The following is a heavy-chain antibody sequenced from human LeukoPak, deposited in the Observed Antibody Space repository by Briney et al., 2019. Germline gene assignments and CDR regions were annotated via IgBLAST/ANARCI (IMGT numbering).Heavy chain of an antibody. CDR2: ISSSSSYI. CDR3: ARGGGFCGGDCYGIDY. J-gene: IGHJ4*02. CDR1: GFTFSSYS. D-gene: IGHD2-21*01. Sequence: GGSLRLSCAASGFTFSSYSMNWVRQAPGKGLEWVSSISSSSSYIYYADSVKGRFTISRDNAKNSLYLQMNSLRAEDTAVYYCARGGGFCGGDCYGIDYWGQGTLVTVSS. V-gene: IGHV3-21*01.